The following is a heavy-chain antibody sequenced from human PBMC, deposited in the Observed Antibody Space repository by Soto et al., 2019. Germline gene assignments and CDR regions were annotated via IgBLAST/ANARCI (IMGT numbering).Heavy chain of an antibody. J-gene: IGHJ4*02. D-gene: IGHD3-3*01. CDR2: ISPYNGNT. CDR3: ARDLLDFRSGYYALFYH. V-gene: IGHV1-18*04. CDR1: GYPFTNSG. Sequence: DSGQDTCKASGYPFTNSGISWVRQAPGQGLAWMAWISPYNGNTNYAQKVQGRVTMTTDTSTSTAYMELRSLTSDDTAVYYCARDLLDFRSGYYALFYHCGQGALVTV.